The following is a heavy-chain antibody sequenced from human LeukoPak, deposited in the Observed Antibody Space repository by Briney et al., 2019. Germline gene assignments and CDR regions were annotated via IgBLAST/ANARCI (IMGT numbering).Heavy chain of an antibody. J-gene: IGHJ4*02. CDR1: GFTFSSYA. D-gene: IGHD3-10*01. V-gene: IGHV3-23*01. Sequence: GGSLRLSCAASGFTFSSYAMSWVRQAPGKGLEWVPAISGSGGSTYYADSVKGRFTISRDNSKNTLYLQMNSLRAEDTAVYYCAKSSSPYGSGSYLGIDYWGQGTLVTVSS. CDR2: ISGSGGST. CDR3: AKSSSPYGSGSYLGIDY.